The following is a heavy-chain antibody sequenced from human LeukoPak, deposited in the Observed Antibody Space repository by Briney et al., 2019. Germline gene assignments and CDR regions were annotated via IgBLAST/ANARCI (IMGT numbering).Heavy chain of an antibody. Sequence: SETLSLTCTVSGASISSSAWYWGWIRQPPGKGLEWIGIIYYSGSTYYNPSLKSRVTLSVDTSKNQFSLRLSSVTAADTAVYYCARLITGGVYYMDVWGKGTTVTVSS. D-gene: IGHD1-14*01. J-gene: IGHJ6*03. CDR2: IYYSGST. V-gene: IGHV4-39*07. CDR3: ARLITGGVYYMDV. CDR1: GASISSSAWY.